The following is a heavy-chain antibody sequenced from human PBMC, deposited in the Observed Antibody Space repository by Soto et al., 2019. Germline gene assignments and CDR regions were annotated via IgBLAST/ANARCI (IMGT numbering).Heavy chain of an antibody. V-gene: IGHV1-24*01. J-gene: IGHJ6*02. Sequence: ASVKVSCKVSGYTLTETSIHWVRQAPGIGLEWMGGSNPEDGETIYAQKVQGRVIMTEDTSTDTAYMELSRLRSDDTAVYYCARVRPKKYYDILTGYPANYGMDVWGQGTTVTVSS. CDR3: ARVRPKKYYDILTGYPANYGMDV. CDR2: SNPEDGET. D-gene: IGHD3-9*01. CDR1: GYTLTETS.